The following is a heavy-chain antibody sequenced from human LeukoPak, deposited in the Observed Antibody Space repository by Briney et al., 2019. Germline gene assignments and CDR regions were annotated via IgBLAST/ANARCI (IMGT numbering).Heavy chain of an antibody. D-gene: IGHD3-3*01. CDR1: GGSISSYY. CDR3: AKDGEGLLEWSPPLGY. Sequence: PSETLSLTCTVSGGSISSYYWSWIRQPPGKGLEWIGYIYYSGSTNYNPSLKSRVTISVDTSKNQFSLKLSSVTAADTAVYYCAKDGEGLLEWSPPLGYWGQGTLVTVSS. CDR2: IYYSGST. V-gene: IGHV4-59*12. J-gene: IGHJ4*02.